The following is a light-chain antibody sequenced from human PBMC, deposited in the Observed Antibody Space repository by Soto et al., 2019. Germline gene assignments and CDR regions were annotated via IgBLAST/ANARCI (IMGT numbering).Light chain of an antibody. CDR1: QSVSSSY. J-gene: IGKJ2*02. CDR3: QQYGKSPST. Sequence: EIVLTQSPGTLSLSPGERATLSCRASQSVSSSYLAWYQQKPGQAPRLLIYGASSRATGIPDRFSGSGSGTDFTLTISRLEPEDFAVYYCQQYGKSPSTFGPGTKVEMK. CDR2: GAS. V-gene: IGKV3-20*01.